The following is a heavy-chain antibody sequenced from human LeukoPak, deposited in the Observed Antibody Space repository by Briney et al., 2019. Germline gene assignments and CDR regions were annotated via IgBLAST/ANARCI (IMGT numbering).Heavy chain of an antibody. V-gene: IGHV4-4*07. CDR1: GGSFSGYY. J-gene: IGHJ4*02. CDR2: IYTSGST. Sequence: SETLSLTCAVYGGSFSGYYWSWIRQPAGKGLEWIGRIYTSGSTNYNPSLKSRVTMSVDTSKNQFSLKLSSVTAADTAVYYCARDSHWLIDYWGQGTLVTVSS. CDR3: ARDSHWLIDY. D-gene: IGHD3-9*01.